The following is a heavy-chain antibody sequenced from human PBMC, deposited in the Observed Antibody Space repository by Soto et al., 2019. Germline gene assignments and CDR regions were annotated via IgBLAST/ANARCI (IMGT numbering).Heavy chain of an antibody. CDR2: IYFSGST. CDR1: GGSISSGGYY. V-gene: IGHV4-31*03. J-gene: IGHJ4*02. CDR3: ARSPHIQLWSYPSDY. Sequence: QVQLQASGPGLVKPSQTLSLTCTVSGGSISSGGYYWSWIRQHPGKGLEWIGYIYFSGSTYYNPSLKSRVTISVDTSKNQISLKLSSVTAADTAVYYCARSPHIQLWSYPSDYWGQGTLVTVSS. D-gene: IGHD5-18*01.